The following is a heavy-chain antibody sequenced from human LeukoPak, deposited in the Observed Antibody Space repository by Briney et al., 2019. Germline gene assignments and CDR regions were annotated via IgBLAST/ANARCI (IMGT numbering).Heavy chain of an antibody. Sequence: GRSLRLSCAASGFTFDDYAMHWVRQAPGKGLEWVSGISWNSGSIGYADSVKGRFTISRDNSKNTLYVQMNSLRAEDTAVYYCARDPAKFWSGHDYWGQGTLVTVSS. CDR1: GFTFDDYA. D-gene: IGHD3-3*01. CDR3: ARDPAKFWSGHDY. V-gene: IGHV3-9*01. CDR2: ISWNSGSI. J-gene: IGHJ4*02.